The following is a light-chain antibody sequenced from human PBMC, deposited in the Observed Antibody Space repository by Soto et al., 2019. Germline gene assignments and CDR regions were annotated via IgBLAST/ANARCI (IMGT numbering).Light chain of an antibody. CDR1: QSVANNY. Sequence: EIVLTQSPGTLSLSPGERATLSCRASQSVANNYLAWYQQKPGQAPRLLIHGASNRATGIPDRFSGSGSGTDFTLTISRLEPEDFALFYCQQYATAPLTFGGGTKVEIK. J-gene: IGKJ4*01. CDR2: GAS. V-gene: IGKV3-20*01. CDR3: QQYATAPLT.